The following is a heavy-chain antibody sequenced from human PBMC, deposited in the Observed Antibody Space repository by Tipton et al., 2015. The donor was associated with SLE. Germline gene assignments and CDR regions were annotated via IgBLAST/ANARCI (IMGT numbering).Heavy chain of an antibody. V-gene: IGHV3-48*01. CDR2: ISPSGATI. CDR1: AFTFSSYG. D-gene: IGHD3-16*01. Sequence: GSLRLSCAASAFTFSSYGMNWVRHTPGKGLEWLSYISPSGATIYYADSVRGRFTISRDNAKNSLYLQMNSLRAEDTSLYFCARARGPKVEVMYFDYWGQGTLVTVSS. J-gene: IGHJ4*02. CDR3: ARARGPKVEVMYFDY.